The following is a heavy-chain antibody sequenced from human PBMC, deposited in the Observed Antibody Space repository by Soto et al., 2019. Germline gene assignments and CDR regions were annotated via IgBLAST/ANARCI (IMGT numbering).Heavy chain of an antibody. CDR1: GYTFTGYY. J-gene: IGHJ4*02. CDR2: VNAGNGNT. CDR3: ARGGYCSGGSCTTDTY. Sequence: GASVKVSCKASGYTFTGYYMHWVRQAPGQGLEWMGWVNAGNGNTKYSQKFQGRVTMTRDTSASTAYMELSSLRSEDTAVYYCARGGYCSGGSCTTDTYWGQGTLVTVSS. V-gene: IGHV1-3*01. D-gene: IGHD2-15*01.